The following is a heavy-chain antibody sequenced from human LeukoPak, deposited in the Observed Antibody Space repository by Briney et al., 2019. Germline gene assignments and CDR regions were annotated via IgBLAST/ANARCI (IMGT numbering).Heavy chain of an antibody. D-gene: IGHD6-19*01. Sequence: SETLSLTCAVSGGSISSGGYPWSWIRQPPGKGLEWIGYIYHSGSTYYNPSLKSRVTISVDTSRNQFSLKLSSVIAADAAVYYCARVRYSSGWYLADYWGQGTLVTVSS. J-gene: IGHJ4*02. CDR3: ARVRYSSGWYLADY. CDR2: IYHSGST. V-gene: IGHV4-30-2*01. CDR1: GGSISSGGYP.